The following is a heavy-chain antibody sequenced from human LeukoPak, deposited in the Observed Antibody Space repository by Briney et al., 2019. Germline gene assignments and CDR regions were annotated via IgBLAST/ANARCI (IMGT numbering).Heavy chain of an antibody. Sequence: ASVKVSCKASGYTFTTHDINWVRQATGQGLEWLGWMSPNSGDTGYAQKFQGRATMTSDSSISTAYMEPSSLRSEDTAIYYCVRTPPNWGFDYWGQGTLVTVSS. CDR2: MSPNSGDT. CDR3: VRTPPNWGFDY. D-gene: IGHD7-27*01. V-gene: IGHV1-8*01. J-gene: IGHJ4*02. CDR1: GYTFTTHD.